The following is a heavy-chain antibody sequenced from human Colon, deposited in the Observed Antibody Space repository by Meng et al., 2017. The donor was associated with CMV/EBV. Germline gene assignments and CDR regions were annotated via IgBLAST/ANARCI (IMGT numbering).Heavy chain of an antibody. CDR3: VRMTTPGTIVPDTFDV. V-gene: IGHV2-70*04. D-gene: IGHD1-1*01. Sequence: SGPTLVKPTQTLTLTCNFSGFSLNNARMRVSWIRQPPDKALEWLARIDWDDEKFYSPSLQTRLTISKYTSKNQVVLTMTNMDPVDTATYYCVRMTTPGTIVPDTFDVWGQGTMVTVSS. CDR2: IDWDDEK. J-gene: IGHJ3*01. CDR1: GFSLNNARMR.